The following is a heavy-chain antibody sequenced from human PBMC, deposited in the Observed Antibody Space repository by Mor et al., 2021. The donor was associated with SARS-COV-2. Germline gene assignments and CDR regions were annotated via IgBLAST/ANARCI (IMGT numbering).Heavy chain of an antibody. CDR3: ARLVDAFDI. CDR2: IWYDGSNK. J-gene: IGHJ3*02. Sequence: AVIWYDGSNKYYADSVKGRFTISRDNSKNTLYLQMNSLRAEDTAVYYCARLVDAFDIWGQGTMVTVSS. V-gene: IGHV3-33*01.